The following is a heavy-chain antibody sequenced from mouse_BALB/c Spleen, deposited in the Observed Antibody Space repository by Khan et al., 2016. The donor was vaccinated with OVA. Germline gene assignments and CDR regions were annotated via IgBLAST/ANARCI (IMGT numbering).Heavy chain of an antibody. CDR3: ARHAGFNPYYAIDW. J-gene: IGHJ4*01. Sequence: EVELVESGGGLVKPGGSLKLSCAASGFAFSSYDMSWVRQTPEKRLEWVAIINNGGSYTNYPGSVKGRFTISRDNARNTLFLQVSSLRSEDTALYYCARHAGFNPYYAIDWWGQGTSVTVSS. CDR1: GFAFSSYD. V-gene: IGHV5-9*02. CDR2: INNGGSYT.